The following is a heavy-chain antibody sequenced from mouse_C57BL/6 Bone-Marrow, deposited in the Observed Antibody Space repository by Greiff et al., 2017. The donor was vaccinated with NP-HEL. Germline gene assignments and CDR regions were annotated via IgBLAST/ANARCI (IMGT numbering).Heavy chain of an antibody. V-gene: IGHV5-6*01. J-gene: IGHJ2*01. Sequence: EVKVVESGGDLVKPGGSLKLSCAASGFTFSSYGMSWVRQTPDKRLEWVATISSGGSYTYYPDSVKGRFTISRDNAKNTLYLQMSSLKSEDTAMYYCASLITTVFDYWGQGTTLTVSS. CDR3: ASLITTVFDY. D-gene: IGHD1-1*01. CDR1: GFTFSSYG. CDR2: ISSGGSYT.